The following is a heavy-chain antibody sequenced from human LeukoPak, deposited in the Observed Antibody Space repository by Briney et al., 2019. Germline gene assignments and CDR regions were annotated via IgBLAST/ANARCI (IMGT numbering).Heavy chain of an antibody. J-gene: IGHJ5*02. D-gene: IGHD3-3*01. V-gene: IGHV3-23*01. CDR1: GITFSNYA. Sequence: GGSLRLSCVASGITFSNYAVSWVRQAPEKGLDWVSVISGSAHKIRYADSVKGRFTISRDNSKNTLYLQMNSLRAEDTAVYYCARDSLEPWGQGTLVTVSS. CDR3: ARDSLEP. CDR2: ISGSAHKI.